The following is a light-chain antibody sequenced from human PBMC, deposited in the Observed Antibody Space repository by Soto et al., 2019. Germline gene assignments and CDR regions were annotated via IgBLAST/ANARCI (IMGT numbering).Light chain of an antibody. J-gene: IGKJ1*01. CDR3: QQYNSYSWT. Sequence: DIPLTQSPSTLSASLGDRVTITCRASQNVNIWLTWYQQRPGKAPKLLIYEASNLESGVPSRFSGSGSGTEFTLTISSLQPDDFATYYCQQYNSYSWTFGQGTKVDIK. V-gene: IGKV1-5*03. CDR2: EAS. CDR1: QNVNIW.